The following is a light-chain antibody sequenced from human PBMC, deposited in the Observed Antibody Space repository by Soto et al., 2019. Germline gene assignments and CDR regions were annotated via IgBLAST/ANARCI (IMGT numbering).Light chain of an antibody. Sequence: DIVLTQSPATLSLSPGERATLTCRASQSVSSYLAWYQQKPGQAPRLLIYDASSWATGIPARFSGSGSGTDFTLTISSLEPEDYAVYYCQQRSNWPLTTFGQGTRLEIK. J-gene: IGKJ5*01. V-gene: IGKV3-11*01. CDR3: QQRSNWPLTT. CDR2: DAS. CDR1: QSVSSY.